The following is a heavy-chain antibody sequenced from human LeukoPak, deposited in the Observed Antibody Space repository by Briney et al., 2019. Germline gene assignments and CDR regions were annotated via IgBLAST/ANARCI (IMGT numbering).Heavy chain of an antibody. Sequence: GGSLRLSCAASGFTFDDYGMSWVRQAPGKGLEWVSGINWNGGSTGYADSVKGRFTISRDNSKNTLYLQMNSLRAEDTAVYYCAKSLVPYCSSTSCSVPGAFDIWGQGTMVTVSS. J-gene: IGHJ3*02. CDR1: GFTFDDYG. D-gene: IGHD2-2*01. CDR2: INWNGGST. CDR3: AKSLVPYCSSTSCSVPGAFDI. V-gene: IGHV3-20*04.